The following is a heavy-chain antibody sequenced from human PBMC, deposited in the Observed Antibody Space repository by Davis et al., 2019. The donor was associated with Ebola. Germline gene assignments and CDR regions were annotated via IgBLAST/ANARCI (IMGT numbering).Heavy chain of an antibody. D-gene: IGHD3-22*01. J-gene: IGHJ4*02. Sequence: PGGSLRLSCKTSGYYFLTSWIGWVRQMPGKGLEWMGTIFPGDSDTRYSPSFQGQVTISVDKSFTTAYLQWSSLKASDTAIYFCARHHNSGYYYFDYWGQGTLVTVSS. V-gene: IGHV5-51*01. CDR3: ARHHNSGYYYFDY. CDR2: IFPGDSDT. CDR1: GYYFLTSW.